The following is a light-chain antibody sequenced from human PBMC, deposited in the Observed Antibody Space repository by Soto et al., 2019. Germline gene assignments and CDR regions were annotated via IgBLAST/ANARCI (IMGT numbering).Light chain of an antibody. J-gene: IGKJ5*01. CDR3: QQCSNWPPIA. CDR1: QRVSYY. Sequence: EIVLTQSPATLPLSPGERATLSCRASQRVSYYLAWYQQKRGQAPRLLIYDASERAPGSPDRFGGSGSGTAFTLTISSLAPEDFEVYYCQQCSNWPPIAFGQGTRLEIK. CDR2: DAS. V-gene: IGKV3-11*01.